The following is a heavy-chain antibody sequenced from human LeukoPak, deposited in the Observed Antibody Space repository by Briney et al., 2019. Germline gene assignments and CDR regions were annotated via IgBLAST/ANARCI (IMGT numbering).Heavy chain of an antibody. Sequence: SETLSLTCTVSGGSISSYYWSWIRQPPGEGLEWIGYIYYSGSTNYNPSIKSRVTISVDTSKNQFSLKLSSVTAADTAVYYCASMRTAMAENDYWGQGTLVTVSS. CDR2: IYYSGST. CDR3: ASMRTAMAENDY. J-gene: IGHJ4*01. D-gene: IGHD5-18*01. CDR1: GGSISSYY. V-gene: IGHV4-59*01.